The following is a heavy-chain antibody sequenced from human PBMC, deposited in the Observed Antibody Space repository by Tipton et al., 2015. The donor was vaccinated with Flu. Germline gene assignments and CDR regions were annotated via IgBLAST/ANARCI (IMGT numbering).Heavy chain of an antibody. J-gene: IGHJ3*02. CDR2: ISSSGSTI. CDR3: ARGATVTPDASDI. D-gene: IGHD4-17*01. Sequence: SLRLSCAASGFTFSSYEMNWVRQAPGKGLVWVSYISSSGSTIYYADSVKGRFTISRDNSKNTLYLQMNSLRAEDTAVYYCARGATVTPDASDIWGQGTMVTVSS. V-gene: IGHV3-48*03. CDR1: GFTFSSYE.